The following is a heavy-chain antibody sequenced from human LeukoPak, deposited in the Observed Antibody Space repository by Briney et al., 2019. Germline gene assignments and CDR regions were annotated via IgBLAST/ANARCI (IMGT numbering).Heavy chain of an antibody. J-gene: IGHJ3*02. V-gene: IGHV4-39*07. D-gene: IGHD5-24*01. CDR2: VYYIGST. CDR1: GDSISRSSDY. CDR3: AREDAEQMDNSFDI. Sequence: SETLSLTCTVSGDSISRSSDYWGWIRQPPGKGPEWIGSVYYIGSTFYNPSLKSRLTISIDTSKNQFSLKLRSVTAADTAVYYCAREDAEQMDNSFDIWGQGTMATVSS.